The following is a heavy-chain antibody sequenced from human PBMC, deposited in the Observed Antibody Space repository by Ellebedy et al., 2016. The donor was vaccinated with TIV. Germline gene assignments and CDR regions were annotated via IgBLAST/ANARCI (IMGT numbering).Heavy chain of an antibody. D-gene: IGHD6-13*01. Sequence: GGSLRLSCAASGFIFSDYYMSWIRQAPGKGLEWISYISSSGTPIYYADSVKGRFTISRDNAKNSLYLQMNSLRADDTAVYYCARDARFIDQQHNWFDPWGQGTLVTVSS. V-gene: IGHV3-11*01. CDR3: ARDARFIDQQHNWFDP. CDR2: ISSSGTPI. J-gene: IGHJ5*02. CDR1: GFIFSDYY.